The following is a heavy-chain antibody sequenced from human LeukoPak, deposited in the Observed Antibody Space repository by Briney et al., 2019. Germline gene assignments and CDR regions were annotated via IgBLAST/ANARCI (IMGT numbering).Heavy chain of an antibody. CDR3: TSSSMIVVIMPFDI. V-gene: IGHV3-49*04. D-gene: IGHD3-22*01. CDR2: IRSKAYGGTT. J-gene: IGHJ3*02. CDR1: GFTFGDYG. Sequence: PGGSLRLSCTASGFTFGDYGMSWVRQAPGKGLEWVGFIRSKAYGGTTEYAASVKGRFTISRDDSKSIAYLQMNSLKTEDTAVYYCTSSSMIVVIMPFDIWGQGTMVTVSS.